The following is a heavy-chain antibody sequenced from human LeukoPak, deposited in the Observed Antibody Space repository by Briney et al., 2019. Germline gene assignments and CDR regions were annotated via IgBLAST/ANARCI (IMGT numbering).Heavy chain of an antibody. V-gene: IGHV3-15*01. J-gene: IGHJ5*02. CDR1: GITFSTAW. CDR3: ATDRAWFDP. Sequence: PGGSLRLSCAASGITFSTAWMSWFRQAPGKGLEWVGRIKSKIGGAIADYAAPVKDRFTISRDDSKNTLYLQMNSLKTEDTAVYYCATDRAWFDPWGQGTLVTVSS. D-gene: IGHD3-10*01. CDR2: IKSKIGGAIA.